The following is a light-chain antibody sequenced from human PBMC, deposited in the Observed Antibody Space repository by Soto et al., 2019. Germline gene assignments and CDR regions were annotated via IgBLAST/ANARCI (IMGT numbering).Light chain of an antibody. CDR2: DVT. V-gene: IGLV2-14*01. Sequence: QSVLTQPASVSGSPGQSITISCTGTSSDIGDYDYVSWYQHLPGKAPKLLIFDVTHRPSGVSDRFSGSKSGNTASLTISGVRAEDEADYYCCSYTDSALDVVFGGGTKLTVL. J-gene: IGLJ2*01. CDR1: SSDIGDYDY. CDR3: CSYTDSALDVV.